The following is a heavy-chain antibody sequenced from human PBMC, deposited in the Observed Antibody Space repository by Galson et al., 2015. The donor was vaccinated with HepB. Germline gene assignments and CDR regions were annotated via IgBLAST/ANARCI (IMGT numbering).Heavy chain of an antibody. CDR1: GFIFSSYG. Sequence: SLRLSCAASGFIFSSYGMHWVRQVPGKGLEWVAVIWYDGTNKYYRDSVKGRFTISRDNSKNTLYLQMNSLRAEDTAIYYCARILYSSSWIDYWGQGTLVTVSS. CDR3: ARILYSSSWIDY. D-gene: IGHD6-13*01. CDR2: IWYDGTNK. V-gene: IGHV3-33*01. J-gene: IGHJ4*02.